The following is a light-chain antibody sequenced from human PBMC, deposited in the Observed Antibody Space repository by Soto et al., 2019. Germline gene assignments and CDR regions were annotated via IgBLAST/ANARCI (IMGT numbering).Light chain of an antibody. V-gene: IGLV1-40*01. J-gene: IGLJ2*01. Sequence: QAVVTQPPSVSGAPGQRVTISCTGSSSNIGAGYDVQWYQQLPGAAPRLLIFGNTNRPSGVPDRFSGSRSGTSASLAISGLQAEDEAAYYCQSYDISLSVSVVFGGGTKLTVL. CDR1: SSNIGAGYD. CDR2: GNT. CDR3: QSYDISLSVSVV.